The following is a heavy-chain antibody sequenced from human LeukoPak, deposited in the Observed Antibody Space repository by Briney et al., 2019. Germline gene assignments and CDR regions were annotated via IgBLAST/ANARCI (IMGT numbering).Heavy chain of an antibody. Sequence: PSETLSLTCTVSGGSISSYHWSWIRQPPGKGLEWIGYIYYSGSTNYNPSLKSRVTISVDTSKNQFSLKLSSVTAADTAVYYCARATSYGDYGAAYFDYWGQGTLVTVSS. CDR3: ARATSYGDYGAAYFDY. V-gene: IGHV4-59*01. CDR2: IYYSGST. D-gene: IGHD4-17*01. J-gene: IGHJ4*02. CDR1: GGSISSYH.